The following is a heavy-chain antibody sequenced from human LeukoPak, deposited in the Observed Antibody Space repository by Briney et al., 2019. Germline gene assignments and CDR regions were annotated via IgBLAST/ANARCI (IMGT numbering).Heavy chain of an antibody. D-gene: IGHD6-13*01. CDR1: GYTFTSYG. CDR2: ISAYNGNT. V-gene: IGHV1-18*01. Sequence: ASVKVSCKASGYTFTSYGISWVRQAPGQGLEWMGWISAYNGNTNYAQKLQGRVTMTTDTSTSTAYMELRSLRSDDTAVYYCARDLGVAAAGTSPQFDYWGQGTLVTASS. CDR3: ARDLGVAAAGTSPQFDY. J-gene: IGHJ4*02.